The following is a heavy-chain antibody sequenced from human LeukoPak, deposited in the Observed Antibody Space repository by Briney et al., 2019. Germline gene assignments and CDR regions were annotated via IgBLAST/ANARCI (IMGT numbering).Heavy chain of an antibody. Sequence: PSATLSLTCAVSGYSISSGHYWGWIRQPPGKGLEWIGSIYHSGSNYYNRSLKNRVTISVDTSTNQISQKVSCVTAADTAVYYCARESGYSGCPDSFDIWGQGTMVTVSS. CDR2: IYHSGSN. D-gene: IGHD5-12*01. V-gene: IGHV4-38-2*02. CDR3: ARESGYSGCPDSFDI. CDR1: GYSISSGHY. J-gene: IGHJ3*02.